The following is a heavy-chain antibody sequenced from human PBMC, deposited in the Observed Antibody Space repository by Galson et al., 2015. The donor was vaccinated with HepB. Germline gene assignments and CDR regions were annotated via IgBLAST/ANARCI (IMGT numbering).Heavy chain of an antibody. Sequence: PALVKPTQTLTLTCTFSGFSLSTRGEGVGWIRQPPGKALEWLVLIYWDDDQRYSPSVKNRLTVIKDTSKNQVVLTLTNVDPVDTATYYCAHRFLDTSGYYLGNFDYWGQGILVTVSS. V-gene: IGHV2-5*02. CDR2: IYWDDDQ. CDR1: GFSLSTRGEG. D-gene: IGHD3-22*01. J-gene: IGHJ4*02. CDR3: AHRFLDTSGYYLGNFDY.